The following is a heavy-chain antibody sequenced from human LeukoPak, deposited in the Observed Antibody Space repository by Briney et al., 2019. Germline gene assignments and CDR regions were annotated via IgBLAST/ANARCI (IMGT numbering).Heavy chain of an antibody. D-gene: IGHD3-22*01. J-gene: IGHJ4*02. CDR1: GYTFTSYG. V-gene: IGHV1-18*01. CDR3: AREAKDYYDSSGYYYVFDY. CDR2: ISAYNGNT. Sequence: ASVKVSCKASGYTFTSYGFTWVRQAPGQGLEWMGWISAYNGNTNYAQKLQGRVTMTTDTSTSTAYMELRSLRSDDTAVYYCAREAKDYYDSSGYYYVFDYWGQGTLVTVSS.